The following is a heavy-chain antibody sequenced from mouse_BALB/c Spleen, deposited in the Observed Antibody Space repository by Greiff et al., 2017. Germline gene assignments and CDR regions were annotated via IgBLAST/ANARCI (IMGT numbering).Heavy chain of an antibody. D-gene: IGHD1-1*01. CDR3: ARKGDYYGHYAMDY. V-gene: IGHV2-9*02. Sequence: VKLMESGPGLVAPSQSLSITCTVSGFSLTSYGVHWVRQPPGKGLEWLGVIWAGGSTNYNSALMSRLSISKDNSKSQVFLKMNSLQTDDTAMYYCARKGDYYGHYAMDYWGQGTSVTVSS. CDR1: GFSLTSYG. CDR2: IWAGGST. J-gene: IGHJ4*01.